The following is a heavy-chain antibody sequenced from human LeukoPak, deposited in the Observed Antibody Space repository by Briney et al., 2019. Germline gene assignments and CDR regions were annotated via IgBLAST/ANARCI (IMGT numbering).Heavy chain of an antibody. J-gene: IGHJ5*02. Sequence: PGGSLRLSCAASGYTFSRHGIHWVRQAPGKGLEWVAVVWYDGRNGDYVDSVKGRFTISKDNSNNMVFLQMDRLRAEDTAVYYCARLWGGNGYSGGSLNLWGQGTLVTVSS. CDR1: GYTFSRHG. CDR2: VWYDGRNG. D-gene: IGHD3-16*01. CDR3: ARLWGGNGYSGGSLNL. V-gene: IGHV3-33*01.